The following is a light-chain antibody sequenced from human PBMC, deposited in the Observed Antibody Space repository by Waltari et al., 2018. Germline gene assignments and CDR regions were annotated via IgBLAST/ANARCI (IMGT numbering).Light chain of an antibody. Sequence: QSALTQPASVSGSPGQSITISCTGTSSDIGSYNLVSWYQQHPGKAPKLRIYDVTKRPSGISRRFSGSKSGITASLTISGLQAEDEADYYCCSYAGFSTVVFGGGTKLTVL. V-gene: IGLV2-23*02. CDR2: DVT. CDR1: SSDIGSYNL. CDR3: CSYAGFSTVV. J-gene: IGLJ2*01.